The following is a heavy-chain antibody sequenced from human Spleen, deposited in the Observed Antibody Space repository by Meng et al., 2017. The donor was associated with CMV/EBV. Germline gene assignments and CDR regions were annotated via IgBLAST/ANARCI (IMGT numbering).Heavy chain of an antibody. Sequence: GESLKISCAASGFTFSSYSMNWVRQAPGKGLEWVSSISSSSSYIYYADSVKGRFTISRDNAKNSLYLQMNSLRAEDTAVYYCARPSSSWGENWFDPWGQGTTVTVSS. V-gene: IGHV3-21*01. CDR2: ISSSSSYI. D-gene: IGHD6-13*01. CDR3: ARPSSSWGENWFDP. J-gene: IGHJ5*02. CDR1: GFTFSSYS.